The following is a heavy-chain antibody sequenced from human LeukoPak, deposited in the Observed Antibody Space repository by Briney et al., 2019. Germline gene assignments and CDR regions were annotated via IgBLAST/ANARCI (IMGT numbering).Heavy chain of an antibody. J-gene: IGHJ4*02. CDR1: GFTVSSNY. D-gene: IGHD3-10*01. Sequence: GGSLRLSXAASGFTVSSNYMSWVRQAPGKGLEWVSVIYSGGSTYYADSVKGRFTISRDNSKNTLYLQMNSLRAEDTAVYYCACQRSNFDYWGQGTLVTVSS. CDR2: IYSGGST. CDR3: ACQRSNFDY. V-gene: IGHV3-66*02.